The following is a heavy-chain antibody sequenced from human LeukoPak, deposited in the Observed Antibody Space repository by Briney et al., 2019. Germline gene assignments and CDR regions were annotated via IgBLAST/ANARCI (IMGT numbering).Heavy chain of an antibody. J-gene: IGHJ4*02. CDR2: ISYDGSNK. Sequence: GGSLRLSCAASGFTFSSYAMHWVRQAPGKGLEWVAVISYDGSNKYYADSVKGRFTISRDNSKNTLYLQMNSLRAEDTAVYYCARDLKDCGGDCGTYDYWGQGTLVTVSS. CDR1: GFTFSSYA. CDR3: ARDLKDCGGDCGTYDY. D-gene: IGHD2-21*02. V-gene: IGHV3-30-3*01.